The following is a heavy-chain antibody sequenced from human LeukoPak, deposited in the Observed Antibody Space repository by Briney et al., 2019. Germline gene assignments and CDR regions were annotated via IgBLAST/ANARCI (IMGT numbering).Heavy chain of an antibody. J-gene: IGHJ6*04. V-gene: IGHV3-11*04. CDR2: ISTSGSTI. CDR3: AELGITMIGGV. D-gene: IGHD3-10*02. Sequence: GGSLRLSCAASRFTFSDYYMTWIRQAPGRGLEWISFISTSGSTIYYADSVKGRFTISRDNAKNSLYLQMNSLRAEDTAVYYCAELGITMIGGVWGKGTTVTISS. CDR1: RFTFSDYY.